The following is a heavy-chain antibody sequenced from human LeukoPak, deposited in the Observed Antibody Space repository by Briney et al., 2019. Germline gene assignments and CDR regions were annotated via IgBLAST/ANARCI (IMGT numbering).Heavy chain of an antibody. J-gene: IGHJ4*02. CDR2: IKGGGGDP. Sequence: GGSLRLSCAASGLTFSTYAMGWVRQAPGKGLEWVSSIKGGGGDPFYADSVKGRFTISRDNSKNTLFLQLNSLRAEDSAVYYCAKGGHDFNPFYWWGQGTLVTASS. V-gene: IGHV3-23*01. CDR1: GLTFSTYA. D-gene: IGHD2-21*02. CDR3: AKGGHDFNPFYW.